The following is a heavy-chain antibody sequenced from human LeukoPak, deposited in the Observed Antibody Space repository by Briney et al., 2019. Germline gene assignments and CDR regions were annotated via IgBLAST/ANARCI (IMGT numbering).Heavy chain of an antibody. CDR3: ARRGLPVTRYGMDV. CDR2: VYYSGNT. J-gene: IGHJ6*02. Sequence: SETLSLTCTVSGGSISSSRYYWAWIRQPPGRGLEWIGSVYYSGNTYYNPSLESRVTISVDTAKNQLSLKLTSATATDTALYYCARRGLPVTRYGMDVWGPGTTVTVSS. CDR1: GGSISSSRYY. V-gene: IGHV4-39*01. D-gene: IGHD4-17*01.